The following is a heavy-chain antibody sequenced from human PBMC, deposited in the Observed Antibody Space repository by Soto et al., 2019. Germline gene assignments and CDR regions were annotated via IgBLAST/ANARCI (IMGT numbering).Heavy chain of an antibody. Sequence: QGRLKESGPGLVKPSGTLSLTCAVSGGSVSSSSCWSWVSQAPRKGLEWIGEIYHSGTFNYNPSLASRVSVSVDESRNQVSLTLNSVTAADTAIYYCVRSVPAATWAYNGMDVWGQGTTVTVSS. V-gene: IGHV4-4*02. CDR1: GGSVSSSSC. CDR3: VRSVPAATWAYNGMDV. J-gene: IGHJ6*02. CDR2: IYHSGTF. D-gene: IGHD2-2*01.